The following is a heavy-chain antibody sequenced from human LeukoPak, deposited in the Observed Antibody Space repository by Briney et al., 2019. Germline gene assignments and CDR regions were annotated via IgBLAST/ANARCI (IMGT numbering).Heavy chain of an antibody. J-gene: IGHJ5*02. Sequence: PSETLSLTCAISGASISSTNWWIWVRQPPGKGLEWIGEMHHSGRTNYNPSLKSRITISVDKSKNQVFLRLNSVAAADTALYYCARAQEGCSRASCYLEPWGQGTLVTVSS. D-gene: IGHD2-2*01. CDR1: GASISSTNW. CDR2: MHHSGRT. V-gene: IGHV4-4*02. CDR3: ARAQEGCSRASCYLEP.